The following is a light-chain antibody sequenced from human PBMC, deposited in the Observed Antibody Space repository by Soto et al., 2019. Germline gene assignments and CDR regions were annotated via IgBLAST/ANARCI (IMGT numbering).Light chain of an antibody. Sequence: SYELTQPPSVSVAPGQTARITCGGNNIGSQSVHWYQQKPGQAPVLVVYGDRDRPSGIPERFSGSNSGNTATLTISRVEAGDEADYYCQVWDSSSDLQVFGTGTKVTV. CDR1: NIGSQS. CDR2: GDR. J-gene: IGLJ1*01. CDR3: QVWDSSSDLQV. V-gene: IGLV3-21*02.